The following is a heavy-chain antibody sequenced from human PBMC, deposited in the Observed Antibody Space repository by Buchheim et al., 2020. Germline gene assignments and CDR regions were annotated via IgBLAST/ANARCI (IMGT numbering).Heavy chain of an antibody. D-gene: IGHD3-3*01. Sequence: EVQLLESGGGLVQPGGSLRLSCAASGFTFSSYAMSWVRQAPGKGLEWVSAISGSGGSTYYADSVKGRFTISRDNSKNTLYLQMNSLRAEDTAVYYCAKGLGDFWSGYDLGTWGVYFDYWGQGTL. CDR3: AKGLGDFWSGYDLGTWGVYFDY. CDR1: GFTFSSYA. J-gene: IGHJ4*02. CDR2: ISGSGGST. V-gene: IGHV3-23*01.